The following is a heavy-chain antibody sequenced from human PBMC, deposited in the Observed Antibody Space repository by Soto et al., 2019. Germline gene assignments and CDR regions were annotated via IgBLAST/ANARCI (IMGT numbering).Heavy chain of an antibody. CDR3: AKKCAGSSSRGCFDS. D-gene: IGHD6-6*01. Sequence: EVQLLESGGGLVQPGGYLRLSCAASGFSFSSHAMSWVRQAPGKGLDWVSSLSGDTRDTYAADSVKGRFTISRDNSKNTVYLQMISLRAEDTAVYFCAKKCAGSSSRGCFDSWGQGTLVTVSS. CDR1: GFSFSSHA. V-gene: IGHV3-23*01. CDR2: LSGDTRDT. J-gene: IGHJ4*02.